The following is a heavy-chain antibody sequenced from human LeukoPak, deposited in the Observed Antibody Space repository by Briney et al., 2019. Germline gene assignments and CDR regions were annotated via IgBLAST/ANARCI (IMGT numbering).Heavy chain of an antibody. CDR2: MNPNSGGT. Sequence: ASVKVSCKASGYTFTSYDINWVRQATGQGLEWMGWMNPNSGGTNYAQKFQGRVTMTRDTSISTAYMELSRLRSDDTAVYYCARNFRYCSSTSCYTGFDYWGQGTLVTVSS. CDR1: GYTFTSYD. CDR3: ARNFRYCSSTSCYTGFDY. V-gene: IGHV1-2*02. J-gene: IGHJ4*02. D-gene: IGHD2-2*02.